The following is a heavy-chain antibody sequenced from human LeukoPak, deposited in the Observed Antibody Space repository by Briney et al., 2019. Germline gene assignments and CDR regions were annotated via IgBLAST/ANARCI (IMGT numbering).Heavy chain of an antibody. CDR2: INWNGGST. CDR1: GFTFYDFG. D-gene: IGHD3-10*01. V-gene: IGHV3-20*04. CDR3: AQPYYYGSRSYMEY. Sequence: PGGSLRLSCAASGFTFYDFGMSWVRQAPGKGLEWVSGINWNGGSTGYADSVKGRFTISRDNSKNMLYLQMNSLRAEDTAVYYCAQPYYYGSRSYMEYWGQGTLVTVSS. J-gene: IGHJ4*02.